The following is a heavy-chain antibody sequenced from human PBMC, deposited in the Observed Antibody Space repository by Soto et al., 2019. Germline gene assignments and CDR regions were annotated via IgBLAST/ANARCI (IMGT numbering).Heavy chain of an antibody. CDR2: ISGSGGST. CDR1: GFTFSSYA. CDR3: AKGRYGDYWGYFDY. V-gene: IGHV3-23*01. D-gene: IGHD4-17*01. J-gene: IGHJ4*02. Sequence: EVQLLESGGGLVQPGGSLRLSCAASGFTFSSYAMSWVRQAPGKGLEWVSAISGSGGSTYYADSVKGRLTISRDNTKNTRELQMNSLRAVDTAVYYCAKGRYGDYWGYFDYWGQGTLVTVSS.